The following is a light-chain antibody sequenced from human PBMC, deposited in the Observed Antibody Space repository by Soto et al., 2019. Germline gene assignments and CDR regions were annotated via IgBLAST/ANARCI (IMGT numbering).Light chain of an antibody. J-gene: IGKJ4*01. V-gene: IGKV1D-12*01. CDR1: QGINNW. CDR3: QQANSVSLT. CDR2: TTS. Sequence: DIQMTQSPSSVSASVGDRVTITCRASQGINNWLAWYQQKPGKAPKLLIYTTSSLQSGVPSRVSGSGSGTDFTLTISSLQPEDSATYYCQQANSVSLTFGGGTKVEIE.